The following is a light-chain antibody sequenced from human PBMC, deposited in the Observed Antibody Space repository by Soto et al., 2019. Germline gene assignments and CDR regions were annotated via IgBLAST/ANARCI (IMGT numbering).Light chain of an antibody. CDR3: QSFDSSLNGGV. CDR1: SSNIGARYD. CDR2: GNN. J-gene: IGLJ2*01. Sequence: QSVLTQPPSVSGAPGQRVTISCTGSSSNIGARYDVHWYQQLPGTAPKLLIYGNNNRPSGVPDRFSGSRSGTSASLAITGLQAEDEADYYCQSFDSSLNGGVFGGGTKLTGL. V-gene: IGLV1-40*01.